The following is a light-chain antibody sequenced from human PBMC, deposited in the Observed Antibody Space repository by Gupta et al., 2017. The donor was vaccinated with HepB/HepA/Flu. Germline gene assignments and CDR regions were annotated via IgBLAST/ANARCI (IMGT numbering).Light chain of an antibody. J-gene: IGKJ3*01. V-gene: IGKV4-1*01. Sequence: IVMTTSPASLAVSLGEKANNQCQSGQRILHNSNKKNYLACYQQKAGQPPKLLISWASTRESGVPDRFSGSGSGTDFTLTISSLQAEDVAVYYCQQYYSFPATFGPGTKVEIK. CDR3: QQYYSFPAT. CDR2: WAS. CDR1: QRILHNSNKKNY.